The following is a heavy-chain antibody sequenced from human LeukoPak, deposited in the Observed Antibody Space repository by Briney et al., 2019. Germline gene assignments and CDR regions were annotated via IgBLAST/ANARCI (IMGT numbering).Heavy chain of an antibody. V-gene: IGHV3-73*01. CDR2: IRSKANSYAT. CDR3: TRAYCSSTSCYTEFDY. CDR1: GFTFSGSA. Sequence: GGSLRLSCAASGFTFSGSAMHWVRQASGKGLEWVGRIRSKANSYATAYAASVKGRFTISRDDSKNTAYLQMNSLKTEDTAVYYCTRAYCSSTSCYTEFDYWGQGTLVTVSS. D-gene: IGHD2-2*01. J-gene: IGHJ4*02.